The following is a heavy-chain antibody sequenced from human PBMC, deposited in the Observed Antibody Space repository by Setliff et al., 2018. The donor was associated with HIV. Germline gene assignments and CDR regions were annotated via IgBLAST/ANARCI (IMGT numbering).Heavy chain of an antibody. V-gene: IGHV3-15*01. Sequence: GGPLRLSCAASGFTFSDAWMTWVRQAPGKGLEWVGRIKSKTNGGTTDFSAPVKGRFTISRDDSENTLYLQMNNLKAEDTAVYYCTTDLSAPLTFFSDSSRFVWGQGTLVTVSS. CDR2: IKSKTNGGTT. D-gene: IGHD3-22*01. J-gene: IGHJ4*02. CDR1: GFTFSDAW. CDR3: TTDLSAPLTFFSDSSRFV.